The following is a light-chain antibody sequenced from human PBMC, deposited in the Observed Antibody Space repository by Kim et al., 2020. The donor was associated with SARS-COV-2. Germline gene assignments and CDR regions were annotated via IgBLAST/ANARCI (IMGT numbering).Light chain of an antibody. CDR2: GAS. V-gene: IGKV3-20*01. CDR3: QQYGSSPFT. Sequence: EIVLTQSPGTLSLSPGERATLSCRASQSVSSSYLAWYQQKPGQAPRLLIYGASSRATGIPDRFSGSGSGTDFTLTISRLEPEDFAGYYCQQYGSSPFTFCPGTKVDIK. J-gene: IGKJ3*01. CDR1: QSVSSSY.